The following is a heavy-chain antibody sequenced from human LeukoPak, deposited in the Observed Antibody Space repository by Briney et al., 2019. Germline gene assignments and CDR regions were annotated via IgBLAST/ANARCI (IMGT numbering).Heavy chain of an antibody. CDR3: ARDLAYSRLDY. V-gene: IGHV3-7*01. D-gene: IGHD5-18*01. CDR1: GFTFSSYW. Sequence: PGGSLRLSCAASGFTFSSYWMHWVRQAPGKGLEWVASINPDGNKKYSADSVKGRFTISRDNAENSLYLQMNSLRVEDTAFYYCARDLAYSRLDYWGQGMLVTVSS. J-gene: IGHJ4*02. CDR2: INPDGNKK.